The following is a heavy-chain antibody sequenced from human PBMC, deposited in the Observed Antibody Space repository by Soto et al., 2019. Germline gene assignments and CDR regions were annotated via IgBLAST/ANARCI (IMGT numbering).Heavy chain of an antibody. CDR2: INSDGSYI. J-gene: IGHJ4*02. D-gene: IGHD2-15*01. V-gene: IGHV3-74*01. Sequence: LRLSCVVSEFTFSSSWMHWVRQGPGKGLVWVSRINSDGSYINYADSVKGRFTTSRDNARNMLYLQMNSLRAEDSALYYCVTGWSDYWGQGALVTVSS. CDR1: EFTFSSSW. CDR3: VTGWSDY.